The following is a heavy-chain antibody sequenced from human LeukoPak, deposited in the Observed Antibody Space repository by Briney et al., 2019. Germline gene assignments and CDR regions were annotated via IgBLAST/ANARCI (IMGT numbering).Heavy chain of an antibody. CDR3: ARDPGTLLRGSRRGYDGNYYYMDV. D-gene: IGHD3-10*01. J-gene: IGHJ6*03. V-gene: IGHV4-4*02. Sequence: PSGTLSLTRALSRGSLSSSNWWSWVRQPPGKGREWSGEIYHSGSANYNPSLKSRVTISVDTSKNQYSLKLSSVPAADTAVYYCARDPGTLLRGSRRGYDGNYYYMDVWGKGTTVTISS. CDR2: IYHSGSA. CDR1: RGSLSSSNW.